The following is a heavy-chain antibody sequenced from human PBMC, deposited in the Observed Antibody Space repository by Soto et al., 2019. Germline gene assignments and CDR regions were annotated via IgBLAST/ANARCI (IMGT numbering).Heavy chain of an antibody. CDR2: ISYDGSNK. J-gene: IGHJ4*02. CDR3: ARLVDYDSSGYYGSPISDPPLDY. CDR1: GFTFSSYA. Sequence: PGGSLRLSCAASGFTFSSYAMHWVRQAPGKGLEWVAVISYDGSNKYYADSVKGRFTISRDNSKSTLYLQMNSLRAEDTAVYYCARLVDYDSSGYYGSPISDPPLDYWGQGTLVTVS. D-gene: IGHD3-22*01. V-gene: IGHV3-30-3*01.